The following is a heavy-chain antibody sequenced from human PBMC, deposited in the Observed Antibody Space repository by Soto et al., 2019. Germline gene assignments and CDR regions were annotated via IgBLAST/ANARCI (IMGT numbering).Heavy chain of an antibody. CDR2: IYYSGST. V-gene: IGHV4-59*01. CDR1: GGSISSYY. Sequence: QVQLQESGPGLVKPSETLSLTCTVSGGSISSYYWSWIRQPPGKGLEWIGYIYYSGSTNYNPSHKTRVTIKVDTYKNQFSLKLSSVTAADTAVYYCARAASITILGAMGGVGDAFDIWGQGTMVTVSS. CDR3: ARAASITILGAMGGVGDAFDI. D-gene: IGHD3-3*01. J-gene: IGHJ3*02.